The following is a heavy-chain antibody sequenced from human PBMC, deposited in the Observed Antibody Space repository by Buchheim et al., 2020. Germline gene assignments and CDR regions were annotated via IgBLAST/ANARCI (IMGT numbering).Heavy chain of an antibody. J-gene: IGHJ4*02. Sequence: QVQLVQSGAEVKKPGASVKVSCKASGYTFTSYDINWVRQATGQGLEWMGWMNTNRGNTGYAQKFQGRVTMTRNTSISTAYMELSSLRSDDTAVYDCARGTRYYYDSSGYNDKDYWGQGTL. CDR1: GYTFTSYD. CDR2: MNTNRGNT. V-gene: IGHV1-8*01. D-gene: IGHD3-22*01. CDR3: ARGTRYYYDSSGYNDKDY.